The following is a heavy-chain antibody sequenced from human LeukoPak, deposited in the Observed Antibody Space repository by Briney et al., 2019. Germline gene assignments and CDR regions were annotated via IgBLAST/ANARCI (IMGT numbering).Heavy chain of an antibody. D-gene: IGHD3-10*01. CDR1: GGSFSGYY. CDR3: ARGRVYYGSGTTATYFDY. Sequence: PSETLSLTCAVYGGSFSGYYWSWIRQPPGKGLEWIGEINHGGSTNYNPSLKSRVTISVDTSKNQFSLKLSSVTAADTAVYYCARGRVYYGSGTTATYFDYWGQGTLVTVSS. CDR2: INHGGST. J-gene: IGHJ4*02. V-gene: IGHV4-34*01.